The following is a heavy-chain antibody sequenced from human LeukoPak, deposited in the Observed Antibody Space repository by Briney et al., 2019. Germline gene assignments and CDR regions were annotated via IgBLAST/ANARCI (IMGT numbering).Heavy chain of an antibody. V-gene: IGHV3-23*01. D-gene: IGHD2-2*01. CDR2: ISTSGTTT. J-gene: IGHJ4*02. Sequence: GGSLRLSCSASGFTFSNFGMNWVRQAPGKGLEWVSSISTSGTTTHYADSVKGRFTISRDNSKNTLYLQMNSLRAEDTAVYYCAKDLISGVGTQLFWGQGTLVTVSS. CDR1: GFTFSNFG. CDR3: AKDLISGVGTQLF.